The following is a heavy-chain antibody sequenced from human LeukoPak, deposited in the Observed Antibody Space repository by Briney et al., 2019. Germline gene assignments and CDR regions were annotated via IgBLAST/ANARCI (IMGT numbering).Heavy chain of an antibody. CDR3: ARENAFDI. Sequence: PGGSLRLSCAASGFTVSSNYMSWVREAPGEGLEWVSVFYSGGSTYYADSVKGRFTISRDNSKNTLYLQMNSLKAEDTAGYYCARENAFDIWGQGTMVTVSS. CDR2: FYSGGST. J-gene: IGHJ3*02. V-gene: IGHV3-66*01. CDR1: GFTVSSNY.